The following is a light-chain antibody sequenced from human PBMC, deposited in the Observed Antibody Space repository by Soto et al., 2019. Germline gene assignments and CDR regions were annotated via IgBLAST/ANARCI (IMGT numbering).Light chain of an antibody. J-gene: IGKJ4*01. CDR3: QQYFSTPLT. Sequence: DIVMTQSPDSLAVSLGERATINCKSSQSVLYSSNNKNYLAWYQQKPGQPPKLLIYWASTRESGVPDWFSGSGSGTGFTLTISSLQAEDVAVYYCQQYFSTPLTFGGGTKVEIK. CDR2: WAS. V-gene: IGKV4-1*01. CDR1: QSVLYSSNNKNY.